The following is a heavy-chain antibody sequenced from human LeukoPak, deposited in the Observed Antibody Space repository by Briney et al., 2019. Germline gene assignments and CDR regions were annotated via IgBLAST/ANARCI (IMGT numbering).Heavy chain of an antibody. CDR1: GLTFSSYA. CDR2: ISSNGGST. CDR3: ARGLSGFPAGGDWFDP. D-gene: IGHD2-2*01. V-gene: IGHV3-64*01. Sequence: GGSLRLSCAASGLTFSSYAMHWVRQAPGKGLEYVSAISSNGGSTYYANSVKGRFTISRDNSKNTLYLQMGSLRAEDMAVYYCARGLSGFPAGGDWFDPWGQGTLVTVSS. J-gene: IGHJ5*02.